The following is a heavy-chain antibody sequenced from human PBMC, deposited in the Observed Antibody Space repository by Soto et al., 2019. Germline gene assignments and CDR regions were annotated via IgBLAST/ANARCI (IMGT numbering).Heavy chain of an antibody. J-gene: IGHJ6*03. CDR2: IYYSGST. Sequence: TLSLTCTVSGGSISSGGYYWSWIRQHPGKGLEWIGYIYYSGSTYYNPSLKSRVTISVDTSKNQFSLKLSSVTAADTAVYYCATQAPITMVRGVIEEEYYYYYMDVWGKGTTVTVSS. V-gene: IGHV4-31*03. CDR1: GGSISSGGYY. CDR3: ATQAPITMVRGVIEEEYYYYYMDV. D-gene: IGHD3-10*01.